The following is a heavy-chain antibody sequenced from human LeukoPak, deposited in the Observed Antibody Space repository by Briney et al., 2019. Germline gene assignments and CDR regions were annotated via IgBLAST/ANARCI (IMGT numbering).Heavy chain of an antibody. CDR1: GFTVSSYA. D-gene: IGHD1-26*01. CDR2: LGIAGDT. J-gene: IGHJ4*02. CDR3: ARQKQSHGNFDY. V-gene: IGHV3-13*01. Sequence: GGSLRLSCAASGFTVSSYAMHWVRQPIGKGLEWVSALGIAGDTFYPGSVKGRFTISRENAKNSLYLQMNSLRAEDTAMYYCARQKQSHGNFDYWGQGTLVTFSS.